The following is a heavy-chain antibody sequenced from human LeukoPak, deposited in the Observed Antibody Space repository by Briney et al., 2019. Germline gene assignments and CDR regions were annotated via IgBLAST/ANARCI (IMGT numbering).Heavy chain of an antibody. CDR2: INHSGST. V-gene: IGHV4-34*01. D-gene: IGHD3-3*01. J-gene: IGHJ6*02. Sequence: GSLRLSCAASGFTFSSYSMNWIRQPPGKGLEWIGEINHSGSTNYNPSLKSRVTISVDTSKNQFSLKLSSVTAADTAVYYCARANGEYYDFWSGYYNYYYYGMDVWGQGTTVTVSS. CDR1: GFTFSSYS. CDR3: ARANGEYYDFWSGYYNYYYYGMDV.